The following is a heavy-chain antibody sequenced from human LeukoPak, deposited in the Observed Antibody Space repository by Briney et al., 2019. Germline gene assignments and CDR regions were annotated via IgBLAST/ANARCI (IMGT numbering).Heavy chain of an antibody. J-gene: IGHJ4*02. CDR2: IYHSGST. CDR3: ARFSRGYGRWPEFDY. V-gene: IGHV4-4*02. D-gene: IGHD6-25*01. Sequence: SETLSLTCAVSGGSISSSNWWSWVRQPPGKGLEWIGEIYHSGSTNYNPSLKSRVTISVDTSKNQFSLKLSSVTAADTAVYYCARFSRGYGRWPEFDYWGQGTLVTVSS. CDR1: GGSISSSNW.